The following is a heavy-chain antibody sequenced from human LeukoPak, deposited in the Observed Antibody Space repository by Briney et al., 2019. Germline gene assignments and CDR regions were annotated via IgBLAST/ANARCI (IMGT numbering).Heavy chain of an antibody. CDR3: ARAHQRGDFWSGYLY. J-gene: IGHJ4*02. D-gene: IGHD3-3*01. V-gene: IGHV1-3*01. CDR2: INAGNGNT. Sequence: ASVKVSCKVSGYTLTELSMHWVRQAPGQRLEWMGWINAGNGNTKYSQKFQGRVTITRDTSASTAYMELSSLRSEDTAVYYCARAHQRGDFWSGYLYWGQGTLVTVSS. CDR1: GYTLTELS.